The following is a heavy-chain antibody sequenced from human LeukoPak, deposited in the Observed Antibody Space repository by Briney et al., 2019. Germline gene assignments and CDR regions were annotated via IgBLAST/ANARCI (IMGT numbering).Heavy chain of an antibody. CDR1: GGSFSGYY. D-gene: IGHD3-22*01. V-gene: IGHV4-34*01. CDR3: ARNSGDYDSSGYPYYFDY. CDR2: INHSGST. Sequence: PSQTLSLTCAVYGGSFSGYYWSWIRQPPGKGLEWIGEINHSGSTNYNPSLKSRVTISVDTSKNQFSLKLSSVTAADTAVYYCARNSGDYDSSGYPYYFDYWGQGTLVTVSS. J-gene: IGHJ4*02.